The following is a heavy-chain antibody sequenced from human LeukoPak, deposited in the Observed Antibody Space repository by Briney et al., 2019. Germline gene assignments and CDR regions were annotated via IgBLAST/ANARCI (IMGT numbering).Heavy chain of an antibody. CDR2: ISYDGSNK. Sequence: GGSLRLSCAASGLTFSSYGMHWVRQAPGKGLEWVAVISYDGSNKYYADSMKGRFTISRDNSKNTLYLQMNSLRAEDTAVYYCAKGGTDAFDIWGQGTMVTVSS. CDR3: AKGGTDAFDI. J-gene: IGHJ3*02. CDR1: GLTFSSYG. V-gene: IGHV3-30*18.